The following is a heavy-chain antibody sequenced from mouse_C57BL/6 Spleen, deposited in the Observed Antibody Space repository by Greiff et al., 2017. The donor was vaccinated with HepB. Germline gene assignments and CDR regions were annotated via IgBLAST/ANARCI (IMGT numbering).Heavy chain of an antibody. V-gene: IGHV14-3*01. CDR1: GFNIKNTY. CDR2: IDPANGNT. D-gene: IGHD1-1*01. CDR3: ARSPYYYGSSYWYFDV. Sequence: EVQLQQSVAELVRPGASVKLSCTASGFNIKNTYMHWVKQRPEQGLEWIGRIDPANGNTKYAPKFQGKATITADTSSNTAYLQLSSLTAEDTDIYYCARSPYYYGSSYWYFDVWGTGTTVTVSS. J-gene: IGHJ1*03.